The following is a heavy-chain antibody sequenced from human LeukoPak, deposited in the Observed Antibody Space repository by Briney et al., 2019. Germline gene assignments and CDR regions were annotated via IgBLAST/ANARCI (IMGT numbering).Heavy chain of an antibody. CDR2: IYSGVT. CDR3: ARDLRYSSNLLSRRYFQH. Sequence: SETLSLTCTVSGGSISSYFWSWIRQPPGKGLEWIGYIYSGVTDYNPSLKSRVTISVDTSKNQFSLKLRSVTAADTAVYYCARDLRYSSNLLSRRYFQHWGQGTLVTVSS. D-gene: IGHD6-13*01. J-gene: IGHJ1*01. V-gene: IGHV4-59*01. CDR1: GGSISSYF.